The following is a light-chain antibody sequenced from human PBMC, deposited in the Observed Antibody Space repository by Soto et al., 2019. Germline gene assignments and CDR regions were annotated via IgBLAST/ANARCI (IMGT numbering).Light chain of an antibody. CDR3: QQYMSYS. J-gene: IGKJ1*01. CDR1: QSISNW. Sequence: DIQMTQSPSTLPASVGDRVTITCRASQSISNWVAWYQQKPGTAPKLLIYHASTLESGVPSRFSGSGSGTEFTLTISSLQPDDFATYYCQQYMSYSFGQGTKVELK. V-gene: IGKV1-5*01. CDR2: HAS.